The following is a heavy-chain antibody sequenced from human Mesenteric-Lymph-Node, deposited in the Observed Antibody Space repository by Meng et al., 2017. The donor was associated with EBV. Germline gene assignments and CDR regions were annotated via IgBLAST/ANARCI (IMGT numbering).Heavy chain of an antibody. J-gene: IGHJ4*02. CDR1: GGSISSNNW. CDR2: IFHTGST. V-gene: IGHV4-4*02. Sequence: QVQLRESGPGLVKPSGTLSLTCTVSGGSISSNNWWTWVRQPPGKGLEWIGEIFHTGSTNYNPSLKSRVTMSVDKSKNLFSLTLNSVIAADTAVYYCTTEENSNEWGQGTLVTVSS. CDR3: TTEENSNE. D-gene: IGHD6-6*01.